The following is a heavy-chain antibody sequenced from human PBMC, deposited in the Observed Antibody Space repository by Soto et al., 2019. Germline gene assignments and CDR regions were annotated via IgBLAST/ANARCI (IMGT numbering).Heavy chain of an antibody. CDR3: AGISLRTSYYYYYMDV. CDR1: GGSISSSSYY. CDR2: IYYSGST. V-gene: IGHV4-39*01. D-gene: IGHD3-10*01. J-gene: IGHJ6*03. Sequence: SETLSLTCTVSGGSISSSSYYWGWIRQPPGKGLEWIGSIYYSGSTYYNPSLKSRVTISVDTSKNQFSLKLSSVTAADTAVYYCAGISLRTSYYYYYMDVWGKGTTVTVSS.